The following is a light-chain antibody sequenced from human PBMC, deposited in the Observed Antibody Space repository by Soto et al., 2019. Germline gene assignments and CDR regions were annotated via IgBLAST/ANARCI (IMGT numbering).Light chain of an antibody. CDR1: QAIGVY. CDR2: AAS. J-gene: IGKJ4*01. V-gene: IGKV1-27*01. Sequence: DIQVTQSPSSLSASLGDRVTITCRANQAIGVYFAWFQQQPGTVPKLLIYAASALPSVGPSRFSGSGYGTDLILTISSLQPEDIATYYCQKYYRGPLTFGGGSKVEI. CDR3: QKYYRGPLT.